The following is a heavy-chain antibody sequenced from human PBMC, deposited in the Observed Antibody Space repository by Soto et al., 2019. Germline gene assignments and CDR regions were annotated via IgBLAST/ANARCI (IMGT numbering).Heavy chain of an antibody. J-gene: IGHJ3*02. Sequence: SETLSLTCTVSGGSLSSGGHYWTWIRQHPGKGLEWIGYIYFGGNTYYNPSLKSRVTISVDTSKNQLSLKLNSVTAADTAVYYCARGHYGSGSDAFDIWGQGTMVTVSS. D-gene: IGHD3-10*01. CDR1: GGSLSSGGHY. CDR2: IYFGGNT. CDR3: ARGHYGSGSDAFDI. V-gene: IGHV4-31*03.